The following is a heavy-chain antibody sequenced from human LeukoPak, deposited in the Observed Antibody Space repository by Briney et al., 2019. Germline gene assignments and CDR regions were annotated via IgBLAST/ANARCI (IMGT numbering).Heavy chain of an antibody. Sequence: TGGSLRLSCAASGFTFSDYYMSWIRQAPGKGPEWVSYISSSGSTIYYADSVKGRFTISRDNAKNSLYLQMNSLRAEDTAVYYCARDPSYYYDSSGYIDYWGQGTLVTVSS. J-gene: IGHJ4*02. CDR1: GFTFSDYY. CDR3: ARDPSYYYDSSGYIDY. CDR2: ISSSGSTI. V-gene: IGHV3-11*01. D-gene: IGHD3-22*01.